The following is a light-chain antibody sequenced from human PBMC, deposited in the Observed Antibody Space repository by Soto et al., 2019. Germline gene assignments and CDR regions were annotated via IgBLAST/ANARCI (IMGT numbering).Light chain of an antibody. CDR3: QQSYSTPIT. CDR2: ASS. V-gene: IGKV1-39*01. J-gene: IGKJ5*01. Sequence: DIQMTQSPSTLSASVGDRVTITCRASQSIRSWLAWYQQKPGKAPKLLIYASSSLQSGVPSRFSGSGSGADFILTISSLQSEDFATYYCQQSYSTPITFGQGTRLEIK. CDR1: QSIRSW.